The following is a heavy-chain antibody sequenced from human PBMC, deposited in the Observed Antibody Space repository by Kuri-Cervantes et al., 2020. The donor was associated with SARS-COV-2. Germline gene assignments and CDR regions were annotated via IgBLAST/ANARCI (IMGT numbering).Heavy chain of an antibody. V-gene: IGHV3-13*05. J-gene: IGHJ4*02. D-gene: IGHD2-2*01. CDR1: GFTFSSYD. CDR3: ARVDCSSTSCYYDY. CDR2: IGVVGDP. Sequence: GESLKISCAASGFTFSSYDIHWVRQATGKGLEWVSGIGVVGDPYYPGSAKGRFTISRENAKNSLYLQMNSLRAGDTAVYYCARVDCSSTSCYYDYWGQGTLVTVSS.